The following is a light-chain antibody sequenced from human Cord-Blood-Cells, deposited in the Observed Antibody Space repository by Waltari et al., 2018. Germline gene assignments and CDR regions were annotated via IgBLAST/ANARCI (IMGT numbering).Light chain of an antibody. J-gene: IGKJ1*01. CDR2: AAS. CDR3: QQSYSTPPET. Sequence: DIQMTQSPSSLSASVGDRVTITCRASQSTSSYLNWYQQKPGKAPKLLIYAASSLQSGVPSRFSGSGSGTDFTLTISSLQPEDFATYYCQQSYSTPPETFGQGTKVEIK. V-gene: IGKV1-39*01. CDR1: QSTSSY.